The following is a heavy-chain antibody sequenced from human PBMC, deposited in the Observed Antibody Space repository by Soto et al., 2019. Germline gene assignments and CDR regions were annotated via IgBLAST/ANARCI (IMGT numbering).Heavy chain of an antibody. CDR2: INSDGSST. V-gene: IGHV3-74*01. J-gene: IGHJ6*02. D-gene: IGHD2-15*01. CDR3: ARAQLGYCSGGSCYSGYYGMDV. CDR1: GFTFSSSW. Sequence: GGSLRLSCAASGFTFSSSWMHWVRQAPGKGLVWVSRINSDGSSTSYADSVKGRFTISRDNAKNTLYLQMNSLRAEDTAVYYCARAQLGYCSGGSCYSGYYGMDVWGQGTTVTVSS.